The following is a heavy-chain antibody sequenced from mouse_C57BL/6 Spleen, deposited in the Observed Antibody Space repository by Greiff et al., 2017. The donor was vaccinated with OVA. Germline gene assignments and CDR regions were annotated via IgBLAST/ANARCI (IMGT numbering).Heavy chain of an antibody. V-gene: IGHV1-56*01. J-gene: IGHJ4*01. D-gene: IGHD2-1*01. CDR1: GYTFTSYW. Sequence: QVQLQQSGAELVRPGASVKISCKAPGYTFTSYWMPWVRQRPGQGLEWIGEIFPGSGSTYYNEKFKGKATLTVDTSSSTAYMQLSSLTSEDSAVDFCARGVYHCAMDYWGQGTSVTVSS. CDR2: IFPGSGST. CDR3: ARGVYHCAMDY.